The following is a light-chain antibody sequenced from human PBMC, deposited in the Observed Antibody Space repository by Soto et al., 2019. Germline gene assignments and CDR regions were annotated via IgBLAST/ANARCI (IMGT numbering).Light chain of an antibody. CDR3: QQYNNWPRT. CDR1: QSVSSN. CDR2: GAS. Sequence: EIVMTQSPATLSVSPGERATLSFRASQSVSSNLAWYQQKPGQAPRLLFYGASTRATGIPVRFSGSGSGTEFTLTISSLQSEDFAVYYCQQYNNWPRTFGQGTKVHIK. J-gene: IGKJ1*01. V-gene: IGKV3-15*01.